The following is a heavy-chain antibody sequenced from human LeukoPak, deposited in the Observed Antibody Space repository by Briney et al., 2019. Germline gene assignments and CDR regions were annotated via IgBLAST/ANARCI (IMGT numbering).Heavy chain of an antibody. CDR1: GYTLTSYD. CDR2: MNPNSGNT. V-gene: IGHV1-8*03. D-gene: IGHD2-21*02. J-gene: IGHJ6*03. Sequence: ASAKVSCKASGYTLTSYDINWVRQATGQGLEWMGWMNPNSGNTGYAQKFQGRVTITRNTSISTAYMELSSLRSEDTAVYYCARMVGDCGGDCYSFYYYYMDVWGKGTTVTVSS. CDR3: ARMVGDCGGDCYSFYYYYMDV.